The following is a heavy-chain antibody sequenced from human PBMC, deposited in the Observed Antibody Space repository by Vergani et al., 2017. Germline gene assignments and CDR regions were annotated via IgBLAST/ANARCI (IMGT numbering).Heavy chain of an antibody. CDR3: AREYYGDSYGMDV. V-gene: IGHV3-33*01. CDR1: GFTFSSYG. CDR2: IWYDGSNK. D-gene: IGHD4-17*01. J-gene: IGHJ6*02. Sequence: QVQLVESGGGVVQPGRSLRLSCAASGFTFSSYGMHWVRQAPGKGLEWVAVIWYDGSNKYYADSVKGRFTISRDISKNTLYLQMNSLRAEDTAVYYCAREYYGDSYGMDVWGQGTTVTVSS.